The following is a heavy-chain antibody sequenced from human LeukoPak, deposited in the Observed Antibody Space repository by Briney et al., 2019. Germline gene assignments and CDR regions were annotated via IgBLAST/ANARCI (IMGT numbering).Heavy chain of an antibody. V-gene: IGHV1-8*02. CDR3: ARAGGYCGRISCPYYSDY. D-gene: IGHD2-15*01. Sequence: ASVKVSCKASGGTFSSYAISWVRQATGQGLEWMGWMNPNSGNTGYAQKFQGRVTMTRNTSISTAYMELSSLRSEDTAVYYCARAGGYCGRISCPYYSDYWGQGSLVAVSS. CDR1: GGTFSSYA. CDR2: MNPNSGNT. J-gene: IGHJ4*02.